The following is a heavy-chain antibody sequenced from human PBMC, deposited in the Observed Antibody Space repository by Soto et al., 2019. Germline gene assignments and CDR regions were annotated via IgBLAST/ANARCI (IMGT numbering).Heavy chain of an antibody. D-gene: IGHD1-26*01. V-gene: IGHV3-30-3*01. Sequence: GGSLRLSCAASGFTFSSYAMHWVRQAPGKGLEWVAVISYDGSNKYYADSVKGRFTISRDNSKNTLYLQMNSLRAEDTAVYYCARDRYLEWELLGLYWGQGTLVTVSS. CDR1: GFTFSSYA. CDR2: ISYDGSNK. J-gene: IGHJ4*02. CDR3: ARDRYLEWELLGLY.